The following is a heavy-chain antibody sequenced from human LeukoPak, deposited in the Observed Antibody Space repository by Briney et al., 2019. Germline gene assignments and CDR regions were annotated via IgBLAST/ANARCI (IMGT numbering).Heavy chain of an antibody. CDR2: INHSGST. V-gene: IGHV4-34*01. CDR3: ARVHYHYYSSGPEWWFDP. J-gene: IGHJ5*02. CDR1: VGTFIGYY. D-gene: IGHD3-22*01. Sequence: SETLSLTCAVYVGTFIGYYWSWIRPPPGNGLQWFEKINHSGSTNYNPSLKSRDAISVDTSKNQFSLKLTYVTAADTAGYYCARVHYHYYSSGPEWWFDPWGQGTGVTVSS.